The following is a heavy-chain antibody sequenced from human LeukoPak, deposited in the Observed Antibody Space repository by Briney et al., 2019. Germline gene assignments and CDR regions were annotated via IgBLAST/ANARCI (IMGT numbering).Heavy chain of an antibody. Sequence: GGSLRLSCTASGFTFSTYGMSWVRQAPGKGLEWVSALSGSSLYTHYADSVKGRFTISRDNSKNTLYLQMNSLRVEDTAVYYCAKEGYGGNPPTSWGQGTLVPVSS. D-gene: IGHD4-23*01. CDR3: AKEGYGGNPPTS. CDR2: LSGSSLYT. CDR1: GFTFSTYG. V-gene: IGHV3-23*01. J-gene: IGHJ5*02.